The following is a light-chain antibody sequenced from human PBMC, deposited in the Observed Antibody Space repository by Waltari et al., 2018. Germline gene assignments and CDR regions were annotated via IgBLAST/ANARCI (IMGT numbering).Light chain of an antibody. CDR2: GGN. CDR3: QSFDNRLTGSYV. V-gene: IGLV1-40*01. CDR1: SSNIGAGYG. J-gene: IGLJ1*01. Sequence: QSVLTQAPSVSGAPGQRVIISCTGSSSNIGAGYGVAWYQHLPGTAPKLLIYGGNTRPSGVPDHFSASASGTSASLAITGLRAEDEADYYCQSFDNRLTGSYVFGTGTKVTVL.